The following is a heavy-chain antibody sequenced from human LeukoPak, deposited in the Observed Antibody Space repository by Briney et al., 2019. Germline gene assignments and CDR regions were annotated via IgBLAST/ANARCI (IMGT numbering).Heavy chain of an antibody. CDR2: IYYSAGT. Sequence: SETLSLTCSVSGGSISSYYWSWIRQPPGKGLEWIGYIYYSAGTNYNPSLKSRVTISADMSKNQFSLKLSSVTAADTAVYYCARDRDGSGSYHYWGQGTLVTVSS. CDR1: GGSISSYY. V-gene: IGHV4-59*01. D-gene: IGHD3-10*01. CDR3: ARDRDGSGSYHY. J-gene: IGHJ4*02.